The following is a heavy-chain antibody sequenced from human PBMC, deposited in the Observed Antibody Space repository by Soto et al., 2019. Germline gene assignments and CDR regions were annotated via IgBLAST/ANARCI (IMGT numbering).Heavy chain of an antibody. CDR3: ERVRRYYYTSGSYYGWFDP. J-gene: IGHJ5*02. D-gene: IGHD3-10*01. CDR2: INHSGST. V-gene: IGHV4-34*01. Sequence: QVQLQQWGAGLLKPSETLSLTCAVYGWSFSGYYWSWIRQPPGKELESIGEINHSGSTNYNPSLKSRTTITVGTSKNQFSLELSSVPAAHTAVYYFERVRRYYYTSGSYYGWFDPWGQGTLVTVPS. CDR1: GWSFSGYY.